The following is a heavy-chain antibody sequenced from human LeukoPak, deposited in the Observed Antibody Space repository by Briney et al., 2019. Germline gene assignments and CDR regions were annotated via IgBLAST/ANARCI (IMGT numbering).Heavy chain of an antibody. Sequence: SETLSLTCAVYGGSFSGYYWSWIRQPPGKGLEWIGEINHSGSTNYNPSLKSRVTISVDTSKNQFSLKLSSVTAADTAVYYCARGLSSSWDRNNWFDPWGQGTLVTVSS. CDR3: ARGLSSSWDRNNWFDP. CDR2: INHSGST. J-gene: IGHJ5*02. CDR1: GGSFSGYY. D-gene: IGHD6-13*01. V-gene: IGHV4-34*01.